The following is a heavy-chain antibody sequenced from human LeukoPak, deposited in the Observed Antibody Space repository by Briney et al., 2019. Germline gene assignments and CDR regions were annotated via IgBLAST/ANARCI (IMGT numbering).Heavy chain of an antibody. CDR3: ARSGTTVTASDY. J-gene: IGHJ4*02. Sequence: PSETLSLTCVVSGGSVSSSKWWSWVRQPPGKGLEWIGQVYHDGGTKYNPSLKSRVTISVDTSKNQFSLKLSSVTAADTAVYYCARSGTTVTASDYWGQGTLVTVSS. CDR1: GGSVSSSKW. CDR2: VYHDGGT. V-gene: IGHV4-4*02. D-gene: IGHD4-17*01.